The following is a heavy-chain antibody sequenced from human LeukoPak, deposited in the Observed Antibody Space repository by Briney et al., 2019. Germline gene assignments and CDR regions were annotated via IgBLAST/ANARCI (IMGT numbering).Heavy chain of an antibody. V-gene: IGHV3-7*03. CDR1: GFTFSNYG. CDR2: IREDESEK. Sequence: GGSLRLSCAASGFTFSNYGMDWVRQAPGKGLEWVANIREDESEKNYVDSVKGRFTISRDNSKNSLYLQMNSLRTEDTALYYCVMSHYYYGMDVWGQGTTVTVSS. CDR3: VMSHYYYGMDV. J-gene: IGHJ6*02.